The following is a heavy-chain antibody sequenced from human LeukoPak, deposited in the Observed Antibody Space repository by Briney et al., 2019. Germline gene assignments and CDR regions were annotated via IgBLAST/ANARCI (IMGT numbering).Heavy chain of an antibody. Sequence: GGSLRLSCAASGFTFSRYEINWVRQAPGKGLEWVSYISSSGSTIYYADSVKGRFTISSDNAQNSLYLQINSLRAEDTAVYYCARDRRIKLWFRAIDYWGQGTLVTVSS. CDR1: GFTFSRYE. V-gene: IGHV3-48*03. CDR3: ARDRRIKLWFRAIDY. CDR2: ISSSGSTI. J-gene: IGHJ4*02. D-gene: IGHD5-18*01.